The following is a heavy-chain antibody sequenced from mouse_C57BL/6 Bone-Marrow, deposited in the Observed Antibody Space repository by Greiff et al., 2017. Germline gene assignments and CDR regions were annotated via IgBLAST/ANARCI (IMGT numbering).Heavy chain of an antibody. CDR3: ARLGSDGYFP. D-gene: IGHD2-3*01. CDR2: ISSGGSYT. J-gene: IGHJ3*01. V-gene: IGHV5-6*02. CDR1: GFTFSSYG. Sequence: EVMLVESGGDLVKPGGSLKLSCAASGFTFSSYGMSLVRQTPDKRLEWVATISSGGSYTYYPDSVKGRFSISRDNAKNTLYLQMSSLKSEDTAMYYCARLGSDGYFPWGQGTLVTVAA.